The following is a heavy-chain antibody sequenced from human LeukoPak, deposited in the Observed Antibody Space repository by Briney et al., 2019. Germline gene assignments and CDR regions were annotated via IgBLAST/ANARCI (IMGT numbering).Heavy chain of an antibody. J-gene: IGHJ3*02. CDR3: ARKDAYDI. CDR2: IWYDGSNK. Sequence: GRSLRLSCAASGFTFSSYGMHWVRQAPGKGLEWVAVIWYDGSNKYYADSVKGRFTISRDNSKNTVYLQMNSLRAEDTALYYCARKDAYDIWGQGTMVTVSS. CDR1: GFTFSSYG. V-gene: IGHV3-33*03.